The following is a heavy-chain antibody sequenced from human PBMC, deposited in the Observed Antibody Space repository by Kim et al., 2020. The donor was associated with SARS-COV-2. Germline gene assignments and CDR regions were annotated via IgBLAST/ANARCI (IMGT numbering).Heavy chain of an antibody. V-gene: IGHV3-15*01. Sequence: GGSLRLSCAASGFTFNNAWMSWVRQAPGRGLEWVGHIKREMDGGTIDYAAAVKDRFIISRDDSKDTLYLQMHSLKIEDTAVYYCTTVGRIYWGQGTLVSVAT. D-gene: IGHD1-26*01. CDR3: TTVGRIY. CDR2: IKREMDGGTI. CDR1: GFTFNNAW. J-gene: IGHJ4*02.